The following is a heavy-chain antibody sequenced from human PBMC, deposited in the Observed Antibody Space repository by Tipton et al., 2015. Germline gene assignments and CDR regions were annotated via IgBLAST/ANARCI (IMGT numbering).Heavy chain of an antibody. CDR1: GGSLSGYY. Sequence: TLSLTCAVYGGSLSGYYWSWIRQPPGKGLEWIGEINHSGSTNYNPSLKSRVTISIDRFKNQFSLKLSSVTAADTAVYYCACQDYDSLTRDYQTVDYWGQGTLVTVSS. CDR3: ACQDYDSLTRDYQTVDY. J-gene: IGHJ4*02. D-gene: IGHD3-9*01. V-gene: IGHV4-34*01. CDR2: INHSGST.